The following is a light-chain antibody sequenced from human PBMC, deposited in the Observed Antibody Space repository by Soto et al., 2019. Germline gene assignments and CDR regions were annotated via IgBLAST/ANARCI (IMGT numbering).Light chain of an antibody. V-gene: IGKV1-5*03. CDR3: QQYNSYSYT. J-gene: IGKJ2*01. CDR1: QSISSW. Sequence: DIQMTQSPSTLSASVGDRVTITCRASQSISSWLAWYQQKPGKAPKLLILKASSLESGVPSRFSGSGSGTEFTLTIRSLQPDDFATYYCQQYNSYSYTFGQGTKLEIK. CDR2: KAS.